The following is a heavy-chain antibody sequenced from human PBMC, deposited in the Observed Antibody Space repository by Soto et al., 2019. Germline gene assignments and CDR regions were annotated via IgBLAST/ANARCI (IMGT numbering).Heavy chain of an antibody. Sequence: QLHLREWGPGLVKPSETLSLTCTVSGGSIPSISYYWGWIRQPPGKGLKWIGGVYYSGSTYYNPYLKSRVTISVDTSKNQISLKLSSVTAADTAVYYCATQEVGGTYVYTFDPWSQGTLVTVSS. V-gene: IGHV4-39*01. CDR2: VYYSGST. CDR3: ATQEVGGTYVYTFDP. CDR1: GGSIPSISYY. D-gene: IGHD1-26*01. J-gene: IGHJ5*02.